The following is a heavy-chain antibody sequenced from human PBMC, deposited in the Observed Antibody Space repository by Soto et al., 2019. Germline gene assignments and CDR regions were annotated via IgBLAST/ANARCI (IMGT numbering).Heavy chain of an antibody. CDR1: GGSISSGGYY. CDR3: GFGRFPSPVFDI. CDR2: IYYSGST. J-gene: IGHJ3*02. D-gene: IGHD3-10*01. Sequence: QVQLQESGPGLVKPSQTLSLTCTVSGGSISSGGYYWSWIRQHPGKGLEWIGYIYYSGSTYYNPSLKGRVTISVDTSKNQFSLKLSSVTAADTAVYYCGFGRFPSPVFDIWGQGTMVTVSS. V-gene: IGHV4-31*03.